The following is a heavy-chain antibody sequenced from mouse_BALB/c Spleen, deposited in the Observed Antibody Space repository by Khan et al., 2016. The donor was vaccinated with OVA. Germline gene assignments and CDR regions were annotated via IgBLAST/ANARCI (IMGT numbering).Heavy chain of an antibody. CDR3: TRLAYYYDSEGFAY. V-gene: IGHV5-6*01. Sequence: EVQGVESGGDLVKPGGSLKLSCAASGFTFSTYGMSWVRQTPDKRLEWVATVSTGGGYTYYPDSVKGRFTISRDNAKNTLYQQMGCRKSEDTAMFYCTRLAYYYDSEGFAYWGQGTLVTVSA. CDR1: GFTFSTYG. J-gene: IGHJ3*01. CDR2: VSTGGGYT. D-gene: IGHD1-1*01.